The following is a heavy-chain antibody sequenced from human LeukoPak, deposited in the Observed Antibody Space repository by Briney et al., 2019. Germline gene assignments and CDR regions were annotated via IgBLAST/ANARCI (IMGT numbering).Heavy chain of an antibody. Sequence: TGGSLRLSCAASGFTVSSNYMSWVRQAPGKGLEWVSVIYSGGSTYYADSVKGRFTISRDNSKNTLYLQMNSLRAEDTAVYYCATRDPITMIGMAWGQGTLVTVSS. J-gene: IGHJ4*02. V-gene: IGHV3-53*01. CDR1: GFTVSSNY. CDR3: ATRDPITMIGMA. CDR2: IYSGGST. D-gene: IGHD3-22*01.